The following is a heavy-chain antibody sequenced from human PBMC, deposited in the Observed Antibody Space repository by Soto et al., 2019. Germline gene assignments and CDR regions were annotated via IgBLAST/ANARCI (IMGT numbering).Heavy chain of an antibody. CDR3: ASLMSSGYYYGMDV. J-gene: IGHJ6*01. D-gene: IGHD3-10*01. V-gene: IGHV1-69*02. CDR1: GGTFSSYT. CDR2: IIPILGIA. Sequence: QVQLVQSGAEVKKPGSSVKVSCKASGGTFSSYTISWVRQAPGQGLAWMGRIIPILGIANYAQKFQGRVTIHADKSTSTAYMELSSLSSEDTAVYYCASLMSSGYYYGMDVWGQGTTVTVSS.